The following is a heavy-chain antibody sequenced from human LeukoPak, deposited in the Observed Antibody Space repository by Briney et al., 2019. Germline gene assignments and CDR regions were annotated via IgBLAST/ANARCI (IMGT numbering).Heavy chain of an antibody. Sequence: GGSLRPSCAASGFTFSSYAMSWVRQAPGKGLEWVSGISGSGGSTYYADSVKGRFTISRDNSKNTLYLQMNSLRAEDTAVYSCAKGPATTRDFDLWGRGTLVTVSS. D-gene: IGHD1-1*01. J-gene: IGHJ2*01. V-gene: IGHV3-23*01. CDR2: ISGSGGST. CDR3: AKGPATTRDFDL. CDR1: GFTFSSYA.